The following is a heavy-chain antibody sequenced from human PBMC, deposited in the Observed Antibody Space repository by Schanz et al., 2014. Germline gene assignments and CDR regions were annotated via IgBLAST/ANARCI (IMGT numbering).Heavy chain of an antibody. V-gene: IGHV3-30*14. CDR3: ARDGGRDGYNLAFDV. J-gene: IGHJ3*01. CDR2: ISYDGTNK. CDR1: GFTFSSYT. D-gene: IGHD5-12*01. Sequence: VQLVESGGGLVQPGGSLRLSCAASGFTFSSYTMHWVRQAPGTGLEWVAVISYDGTNKYYADSVKGRFTISRDNSKNSVYLQMNSLRAEDTAVYFCARDGGRDGYNLAFDVWGQGTLVTVSS.